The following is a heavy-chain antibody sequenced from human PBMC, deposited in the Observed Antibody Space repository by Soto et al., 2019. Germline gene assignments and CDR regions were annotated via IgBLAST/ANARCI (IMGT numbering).Heavy chain of an antibody. D-gene: IGHD5-18*01. J-gene: IGHJ6*02. CDR2: IKSKFDGGST. V-gene: IGHV3-15*07. CDR3: TIPTPDTPMGTNYYYFAMDV. CDR1: GFSVTDAW. Sequence: DVQLLESGGGLVEPGGSLRLSCAVSGFSVTDAWMNWVRQVPGKGLAWVGRIKSKFDGGSTDYAAPVKGRFTISKDDSKNTLYLQMKSLKTEDTAVYYCTIPTPDTPMGTNYYYFAMDVWGPGTTVSVSS.